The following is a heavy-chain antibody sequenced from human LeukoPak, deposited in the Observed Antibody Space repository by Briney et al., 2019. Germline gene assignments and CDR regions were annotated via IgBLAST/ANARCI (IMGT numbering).Heavy chain of an antibody. CDR3: ARDLPGWYYFDY. J-gene: IGHJ4*02. CDR1: GYTFTGYY. Sequence: ASVKVSCKASGYTFTGYYMHWVRQAPGQGLEWMGWINPNSGGTNYAQKFQGRVTMTRDTSISIAYMELSRLRSDDTAVYYCARDLPGWYYFDYWGQGTLVTVSS. V-gene: IGHV1-2*02. D-gene: IGHD6-19*01. CDR2: INPNSGGT.